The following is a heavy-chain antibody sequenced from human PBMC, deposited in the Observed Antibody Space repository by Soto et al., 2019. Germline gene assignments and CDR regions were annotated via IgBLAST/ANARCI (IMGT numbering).Heavy chain of an antibody. CDR2: IYYSGNT. V-gene: IGHV4-39*01. D-gene: IGHD3-22*01. Sequence: PSETLSLTCTVSGDSISSYNYYWGWIRQPPGKGLEWIGSIYYSGNTYYNPSLKSRVTISVDTSKNQFSLRLNSVTAADTAVYYCARHGYSDSSSYYGFGYWGQGTLVTVSS. CDR1: GDSISSYNYY. J-gene: IGHJ4*02. CDR3: ARHGYSDSSSYYGFGY.